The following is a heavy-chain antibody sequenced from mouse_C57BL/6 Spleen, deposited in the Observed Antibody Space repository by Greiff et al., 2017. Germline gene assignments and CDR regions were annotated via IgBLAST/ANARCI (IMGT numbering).Heavy chain of an antibody. Sequence: QVQLQQPGAELVRPGSSVKLSCKASGYTFTSYWMHWVKQRPIQGLEWIGNIDPSDSETHYNQKFKDKATLTVVKSSSTAYMQLSSLTSEDSAVYYCARFWGYDYYALDYWGQGTSVTVSS. CDR3: ARFWGYDYYALDY. CDR2: IDPSDSET. V-gene: IGHV1-52*01. J-gene: IGHJ4*01. CDR1: GYTFTSYW. D-gene: IGHD2-2*01.